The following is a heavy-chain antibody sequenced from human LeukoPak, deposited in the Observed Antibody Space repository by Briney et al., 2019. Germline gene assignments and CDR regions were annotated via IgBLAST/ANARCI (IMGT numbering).Heavy chain of an antibody. Sequence: GGSLRLSCVASGFTFSSYAMSWVRQAPGKGLEWVSGISGSGVSGAGTYYADSVKGRFTIPRDNSKNTLYLQMNSLRAEDTAEYYCTKDRWELPKRNYMDVWGKGTTVTVSS. J-gene: IGHJ6*03. CDR2: ISGSGVSGAGT. V-gene: IGHV3-23*01. D-gene: IGHD1-26*01. CDR1: GFTFSSYA. CDR3: TKDRWELPKRNYMDV.